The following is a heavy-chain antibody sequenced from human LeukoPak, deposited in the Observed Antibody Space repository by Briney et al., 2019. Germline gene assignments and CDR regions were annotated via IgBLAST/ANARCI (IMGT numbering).Heavy chain of an antibody. V-gene: IGHV1-18*01. CDR2: ISAYNGNT. CDR3: ARLAARPRGYYYYMDV. Sequence: GASVKVSCKASGYTFTSYGISWVRQAPGQGLEWMGWISAYNGNTNYAQKLQGRVTMTTDTSTSTAYMELRSLRSDDTAVYYCARLAARPRGYYYYMDVWGKGTTVTVSS. D-gene: IGHD6-6*01. J-gene: IGHJ6*03. CDR1: GYTFTSYG.